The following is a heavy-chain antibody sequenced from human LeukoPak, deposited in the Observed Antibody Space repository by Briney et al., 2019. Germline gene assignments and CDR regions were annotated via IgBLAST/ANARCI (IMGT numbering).Heavy chain of an antibody. CDR2: ISGDGGST. CDR1: GFIFDNYA. V-gene: IGHV3-43*02. J-gene: IGHJ4*02. CDR3: ARESETSGWYDY. Sequence: GGSLRLSCAAPGFIFDNYAIHWVRQAPGKGLEWVSLISGDGGSTSYADSVRGRFTISRDNTRKSLSLQMSSLRSEDTALYYCARESETSGWYDYWGQGTLVTVSS. D-gene: IGHD6-19*01.